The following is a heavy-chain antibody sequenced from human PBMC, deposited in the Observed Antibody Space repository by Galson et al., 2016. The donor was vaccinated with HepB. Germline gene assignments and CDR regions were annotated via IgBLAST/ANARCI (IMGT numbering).Heavy chain of an antibody. Sequence: QSGAEVKAPGESLMISCQGSGYRFHTHWIAWVRQMPGKGLEWMGMVFPNDASTRYSPSLQGQVTISADKSLSVAYLQWSSLRASDSAMYYCARQTAEGSFDYWGQGTLVSVSS. CDR3: ARQTAEGSFDY. J-gene: IGHJ4*02. CDR1: GYRFHTHW. V-gene: IGHV5-51*01. CDR2: VFPNDAST. D-gene: IGHD2-21*02.